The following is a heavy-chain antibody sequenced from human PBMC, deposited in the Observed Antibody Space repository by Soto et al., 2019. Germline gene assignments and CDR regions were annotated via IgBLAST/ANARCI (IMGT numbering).Heavy chain of an antibody. CDR2: ILVGGST. CDR3: AKATATGGGAFDI. CDR1: GFTCSSYD. V-gene: IGHV3-23*01. Sequence: EVQMLESGGGLVQPGGSLRLSCAASGFTCSSYDMSWVRQAPGKGLEWVSTILVGGSTHYPDSVKGRFTISRDNSKNTLFVQMNSLTAGDTAVYYCAKATATGGGAFDICGQGTMVTVSS. J-gene: IGHJ3*02. D-gene: IGHD2-8*02.